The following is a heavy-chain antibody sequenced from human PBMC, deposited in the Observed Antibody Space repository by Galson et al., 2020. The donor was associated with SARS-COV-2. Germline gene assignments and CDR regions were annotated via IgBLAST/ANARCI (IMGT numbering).Heavy chain of an antibody. D-gene: IGHD3-3*01. CDR1: GGSISSYY. J-gene: IGHJ6*03. V-gene: IGHV4-59*08. CDR3: ARALRDFWSGYYNYYYMDV. CDR2: IYYSGST. Sequence: SQTLSLTCTVSGGSISSYYWSWIRQPPGKGLEWIGYIYYSGSTNYNPSLKSRVTISVDTSKNQFSLKLSSVTAADTAVYYCARALRDFWSGYYNYYYMDVWGKGTTVTVSS.